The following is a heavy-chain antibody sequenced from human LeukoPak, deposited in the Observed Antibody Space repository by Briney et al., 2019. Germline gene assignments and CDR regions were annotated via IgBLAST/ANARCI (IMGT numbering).Heavy chain of an antibody. CDR1: GFTFSSYS. J-gene: IGHJ4*02. V-gene: IGHV3-21*01. Sequence: GGSLRLSCAASGFTFSSYSMNWVRQAPGKGLEWVSSISSSSSSYIYYADSVKGRFTISRDNAKNSLYLQMNSLRAEDTAVYYCAKDRYVSGTYYISVWGQGTLVTVSS. CDR3: AKDRYVSGTYYISV. CDR2: ISSSSSSYI. D-gene: IGHD3-10*01.